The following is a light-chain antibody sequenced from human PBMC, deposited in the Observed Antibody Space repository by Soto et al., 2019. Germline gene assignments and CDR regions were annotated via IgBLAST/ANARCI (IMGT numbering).Light chain of an antibody. Sequence: EIVFTHSPGTLSLSPCERATLSFRASQSVSYYLAWYQQKPGQAPRLLIYDASSRATGVPDRFSGSGSGTDFTLTISSLEPEDFAVYYCQQRSNLWTFGQGTKVDIK. J-gene: IGKJ1*01. CDR2: DAS. CDR3: QQRSNLWT. V-gene: IGKV3-11*01. CDR1: QSVSYY.